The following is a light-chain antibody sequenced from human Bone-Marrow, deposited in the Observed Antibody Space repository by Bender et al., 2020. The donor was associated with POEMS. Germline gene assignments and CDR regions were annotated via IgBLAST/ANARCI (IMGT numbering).Light chain of an antibody. CDR3: LLYYGGARVV. J-gene: IGLJ2*01. V-gene: IGLV7-43*01. CDR1: TGAVTSGYS. Sequence: QTVVTQEPSLTVSPGGTVTLTCASSTGAVTSGYSPNWFQQKPGQAPRSLIYNTNNKHSWTPARFLGSLLGGKAALTLSGVQPEDEADYYCLLYYGGARVVFGGGTKLTVL. CDR2: NTN.